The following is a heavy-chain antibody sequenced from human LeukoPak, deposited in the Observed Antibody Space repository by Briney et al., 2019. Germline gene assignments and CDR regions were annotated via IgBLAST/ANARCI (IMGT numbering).Heavy chain of an antibody. Sequence: GGSLRLSCAASGFTFSGYAMNWVRQAPGKGLEWVAVVSYDGNDYYYADSVKGRFTISRDNSKNTLYLQMNGLRAEDTAVYYCAKPTGDTGWYGLFEYWGQGTLVTVSS. J-gene: IGHJ4*02. CDR3: AKPTGDTGWYGLFEY. D-gene: IGHD6-19*01. V-gene: IGHV3-30*18. CDR1: GFTFSGYA. CDR2: VSYDGNDY.